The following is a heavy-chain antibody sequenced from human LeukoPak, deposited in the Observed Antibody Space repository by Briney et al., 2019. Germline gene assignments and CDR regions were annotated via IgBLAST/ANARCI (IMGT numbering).Heavy chain of an antibody. CDR3: AKDTGSGSPGGYYYGMDV. CDR1: GFTFDDYA. Sequence: GGSPRLSCAASGFTFDDYAMHWVRQAPGQGLEWVSGISWNSGSIAYAESLKGRFTISRDNAKNSLYLQMNSLRAEDTALYYCAKDTGSGSPGGYYYGMDVWGQGTTVTVSS. J-gene: IGHJ6*02. V-gene: IGHV3-9*01. D-gene: IGHD3-10*01. CDR2: ISWNSGSI.